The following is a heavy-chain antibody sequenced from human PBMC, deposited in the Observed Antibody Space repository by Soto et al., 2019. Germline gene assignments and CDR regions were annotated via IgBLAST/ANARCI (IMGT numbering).Heavy chain of an antibody. D-gene: IGHD3-3*01. CDR3: ARERHVLRFLEWLFGYGMDV. CDR2: IIPIFGTA. V-gene: IGHV1-69*13. Sequence: ASVKVSCKASGGTFSSYAISRVRQAPGQGLEWMGGIIPIFGTANYAQKFQGRVTITADESTSTAYMELSSLRSEDTAVYYCARERHVLRFLEWLFGYGMDVWGQGTTVTVSS. CDR1: GGTFSSYA. J-gene: IGHJ6*02.